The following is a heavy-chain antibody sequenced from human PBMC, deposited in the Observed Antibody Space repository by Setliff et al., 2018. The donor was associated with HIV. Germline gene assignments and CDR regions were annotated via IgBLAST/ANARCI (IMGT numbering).Heavy chain of an antibody. Sequence: SETLSLTCTVSGDSISRYYWSWIRQPPGKGLEWIGYIYTSGSTMYNPSLKSRVSISIDKSKKQFSLKVTSVAAADTAVYYCARDDRCSGGCCYSYWGQGALVTVSS. CDR1: GDSISRYY. D-gene: IGHD2-15*01. CDR2: IYTSGST. J-gene: IGHJ4*02. CDR3: ARDDRCSGGCCYSY. V-gene: IGHV4-4*08.